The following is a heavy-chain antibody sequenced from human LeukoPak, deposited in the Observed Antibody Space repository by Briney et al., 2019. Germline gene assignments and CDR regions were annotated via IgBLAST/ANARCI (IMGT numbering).Heavy chain of an antibody. Sequence: ASVKVSCKVSGYTLTELSMHWVRQAPGKGLEWMGGFDPEDGETIYAQKFQGRVTMTEDTSTDTAYMELSSLRSEDTAVYYCATGFWSGSAEAFDIWGQGTMVTVSS. CDR1: GYTLTELS. CDR3: ATGFWSGSAEAFDI. CDR2: FDPEDGET. J-gene: IGHJ3*02. D-gene: IGHD3-3*01. V-gene: IGHV1-24*01.